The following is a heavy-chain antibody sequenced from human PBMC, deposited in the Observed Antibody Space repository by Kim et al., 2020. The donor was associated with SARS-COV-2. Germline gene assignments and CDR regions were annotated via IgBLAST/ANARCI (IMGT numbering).Heavy chain of an antibody. CDR3: VKEMVTASFGY. CDR1: GFTFSSYA. Sequence: GGSLRLSCSASGFTFSSYAMHWVRQAPGKGLEYVSAISSNGGSTYYADSVKGRFTISRDNSKNTLYLQMSSLRAEDTAVYYCVKEMVTASFGYWGQGTLVTVSS. D-gene: IGHD2-21*02. V-gene: IGHV3-64D*06. J-gene: IGHJ4*02. CDR2: ISSNGGST.